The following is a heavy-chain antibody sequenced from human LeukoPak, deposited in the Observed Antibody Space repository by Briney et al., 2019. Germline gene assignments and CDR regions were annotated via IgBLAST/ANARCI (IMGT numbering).Heavy chain of an antibody. J-gene: IGHJ4*02. CDR2: IYYSGST. V-gene: IGHV4-31*03. D-gene: IGHD3-16*02. Sequence: SETLSLTCTVSGGSISSGGYYWSWIRQHPGKGLEWIGYIYYSGSTYYNPSLKSRVTISVDTSKNQFSLKLSSVTAADTAVYYCARVIDYVWGSYRRPHPSYYFDYWGQRTLVTVSS. CDR1: GGSISSGGYY. CDR3: ARVIDYVWGSYRRPHPSYYFDY.